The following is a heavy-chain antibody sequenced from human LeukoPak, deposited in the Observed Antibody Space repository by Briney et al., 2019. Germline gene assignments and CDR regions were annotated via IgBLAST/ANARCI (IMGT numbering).Heavy chain of an antibody. J-gene: IGHJ4*02. V-gene: IGHV4-39*01. D-gene: IGHD6-19*01. CDR1: GGSISSNSHY. CDR3: ARRTAVNGEFDY. Sequence: PSETLSLTCTVSGGSISSNSHYWGWIRQSPGKGLEWIGSIDYSGGTYYNPSLKSRVTISVDTSKNQFYLKVNSVTAADTTVYYCARRTAVNGEFDYWGQRTLATVSS. CDR2: IDYSGGT.